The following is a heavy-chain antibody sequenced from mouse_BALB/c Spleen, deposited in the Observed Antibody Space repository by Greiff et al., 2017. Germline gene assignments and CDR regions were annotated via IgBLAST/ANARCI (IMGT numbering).Heavy chain of an antibody. D-gene: IGHD1-1*01. J-gene: IGHJ4*01. CDR1: GFNIKDTY. CDR2: IDPANGNT. V-gene: IGHV14-3*02. Sequence: DVKLQESGAELVKPGASVKLSCTASGFNIKDTYMHWVKQRPEQGLEWIGRIDPANGNTKYDPKFQGKATITADTSSNTAYLQLSSLTSEDTAVYYCARVYGSSYDAMDYWGQGTSVTVSS. CDR3: ARVYGSSYDAMDY.